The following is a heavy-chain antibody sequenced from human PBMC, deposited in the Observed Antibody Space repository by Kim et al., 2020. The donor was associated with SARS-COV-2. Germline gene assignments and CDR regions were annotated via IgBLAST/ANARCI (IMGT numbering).Heavy chain of an antibody. D-gene: IGHD6-25*01. Sequence: SETLSLTCTVSGGSISSGGYYWSWIRQHPGKGLEWIGYIYYSGSTYYNPSLKSRVTVSVDTSKNQFSLRLTSVTAAATAVYYCPRDPRSSGWPGVDVWGQGDTVTVSS. J-gene: IGHJ6*02. CDR1: GGSISSGGYY. CDR2: IYYSGST. V-gene: IGHV4-31*03. CDR3: PRDPRSSGWPGVDV.